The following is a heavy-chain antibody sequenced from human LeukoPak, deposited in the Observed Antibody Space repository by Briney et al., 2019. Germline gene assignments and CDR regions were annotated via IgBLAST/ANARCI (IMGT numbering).Heavy chain of an antibody. J-gene: IGHJ4*02. CDR3: ARIGRSGWNFDY. CDR2: INEDGSVK. V-gene: IGHV3-7*01. Sequence: GGSLRLSCAVSGFIFSSNWMSWVRQAPGKGLEWVANINEDGSVKYYVDSVKGRFTISRDNAKNSLYLQMSSLRAEDTAVYYCARIGRSGWNFDYWGQGTLVTVSS. D-gene: IGHD6-19*01. CDR1: GFIFSSNW.